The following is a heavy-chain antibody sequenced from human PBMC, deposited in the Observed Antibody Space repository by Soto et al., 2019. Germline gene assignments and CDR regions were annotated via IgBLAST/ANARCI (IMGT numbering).Heavy chain of an antibody. J-gene: IGHJ6*02. CDR3: ARSRVGATGYYGMDV. CDR2: IYYSGST. V-gene: IGHV4-30-4*01. CDR1: GGSISSGDYY. D-gene: IGHD1-26*01. Sequence: SETLSLTCTVSGGSISSGDYYWSWIRQPPGKGLEWIGYIYYSGSTYYNPSLKSRVTISVDTSKNQFSLKLSSVTAADTAVYYCARSRVGATGYYGMDVWGQGTTVTVSS.